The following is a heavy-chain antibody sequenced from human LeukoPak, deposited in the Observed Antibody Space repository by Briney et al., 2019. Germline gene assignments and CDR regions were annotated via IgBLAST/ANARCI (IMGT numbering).Heavy chain of an antibody. CDR2: ISKSSSYI. CDR3: ARTYYDILTGYNPYFDY. D-gene: IGHD3-9*01. J-gene: IGHJ4*02. CDR1: GFTFSSYA. Sequence: GGSLRLSCAASGFTFSSYAMSWVRQAPGKGLEWVSSISKSSSYIYYADSVKGRFTISRDNAKNFLYLQMNSLRAEDTAVYYCARTYYDILTGYNPYFDYWGQGILVTVSS. V-gene: IGHV3-21*01.